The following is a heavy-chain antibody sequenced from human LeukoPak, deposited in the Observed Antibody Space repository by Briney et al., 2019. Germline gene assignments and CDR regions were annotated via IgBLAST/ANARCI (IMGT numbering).Heavy chain of an antibody. D-gene: IGHD5-12*01. Sequence: GGSLRLSCAASGFTFSSYAMSWVRQAPGKGLEWVSAISGSGGSTYYADSVKGRFTISRDNSKNTLYLQMNSLRAEDTAVNYCARSPPSGYDVYYFDYWGQGTLVTVSS. J-gene: IGHJ4*02. CDR1: GFTFSSYA. CDR2: ISGSGGST. CDR3: ARSPPSGYDVYYFDY. V-gene: IGHV3-23*01.